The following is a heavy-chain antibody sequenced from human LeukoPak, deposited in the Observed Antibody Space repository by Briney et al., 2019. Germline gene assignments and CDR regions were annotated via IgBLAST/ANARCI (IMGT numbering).Heavy chain of an antibody. CDR1: GGSISSYY. CDR2: IYYSGST. D-gene: IGHD6-19*01. J-gene: IGHJ5*02. V-gene: IGHV4-59*08. CDR3: ARREFGSSGWYHGWFDP. Sequence: IPSETLSLTCTVSGGSISSYYWSWIRQPPGKGLEWIGYIYYSGSTNYNPSLKSRVTISVDTSKNQFSLKLSSVTAADTAVYYCARREFGSSGWYHGWFDPWGQGTLVTVSS.